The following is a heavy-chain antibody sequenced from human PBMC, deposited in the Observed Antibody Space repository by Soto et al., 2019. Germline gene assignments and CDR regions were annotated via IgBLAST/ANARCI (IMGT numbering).Heavy chain of an antibody. D-gene: IGHD3-10*01. Sequence: QVQLVQSGAEVKKPGSSVKVSCKASGGTFSSYTITWVRQAPGQGLEWMGGIIPIFGTANYAQKFQGRVTITADESTSTAYMELSSLRSEDTAVYYCAREGGSGNYRNYAMDVWGQGTTVTVSS. V-gene: IGHV1-69*12. CDR3: AREGGSGNYRNYAMDV. J-gene: IGHJ6*02. CDR1: GGTFSSYT. CDR2: IIPIFGTA.